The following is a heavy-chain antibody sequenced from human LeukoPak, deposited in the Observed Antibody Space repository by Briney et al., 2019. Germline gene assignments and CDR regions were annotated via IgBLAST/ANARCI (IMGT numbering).Heavy chain of an antibody. Sequence: GGSLRLSCAASAFXLSNYWISWVRQAPGKGLEWVASIKADGSEQYYVDSVKGRFTISRDNAQNSLYLQMNSLRAEDTAVYYCARGRVAVSYWGQGTLVTVSS. V-gene: IGHV3-7*04. D-gene: IGHD6-19*01. CDR2: IKADGSEQ. J-gene: IGHJ4*02. CDR1: AFXLSNYW. CDR3: ARGRVAVSY.